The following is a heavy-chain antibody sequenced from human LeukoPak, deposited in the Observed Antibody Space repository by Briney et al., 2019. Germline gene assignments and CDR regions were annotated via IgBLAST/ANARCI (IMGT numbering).Heavy chain of an antibody. V-gene: IGHV4-59*01. CDR3: ARLDYGDYVGGDY. CDR1: GGSISSYY. J-gene: IGHJ4*02. CDR2: IYYSGST. D-gene: IGHD4-17*01. Sequence: SETLSLTCTVSGGSISSYYWSWIRQPPGKGLEWIGYIYYSGSTNYNPSLKSRVTISVDTSKNQFSLKLSSVTAADTAVYYCARLDYGDYVGGDYWGQGTLVTVSS.